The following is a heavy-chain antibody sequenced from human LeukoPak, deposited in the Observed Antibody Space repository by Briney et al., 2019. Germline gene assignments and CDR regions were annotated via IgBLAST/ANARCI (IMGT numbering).Heavy chain of an antibody. V-gene: IGHV5-51*01. CDR1: GYRFTTYW. J-gene: IGHJ5*01. CDR3: ARLVAFGGPEDGWFDS. D-gene: IGHD4-23*01. Sequence: GESLKISCKGSGYRFTTYWIGWVRQMPGKGLEWMGIIYPGDSDTRYSPSFRGQVTISADKSIITAYLQWSSLKASDTAMYYCARLVAFGGPEDGWFDSWGQGTLATVSS. CDR2: IYPGDSDT.